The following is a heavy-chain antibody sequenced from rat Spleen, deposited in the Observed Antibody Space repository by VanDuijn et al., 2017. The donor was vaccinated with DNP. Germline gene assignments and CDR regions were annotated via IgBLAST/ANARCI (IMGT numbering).Heavy chain of an antibody. Sequence: EVQLVASGGGLVEPGRSLKLSCAASGFTFSDYYMAWVRQAPRKGLEWVASISYDGVSIHYRDSVKGRFTISRDDAKSTLYLQMNSLRSEDTATYYCTREGTGTGYFDYWGQGVMVTVSS. V-gene: IGHV5-20*01. D-gene: IGHD5-1*01. J-gene: IGHJ2*01. CDR2: ISYDGVSI. CDR1: GFTFSDYY. CDR3: TREGTGTGYFDY.